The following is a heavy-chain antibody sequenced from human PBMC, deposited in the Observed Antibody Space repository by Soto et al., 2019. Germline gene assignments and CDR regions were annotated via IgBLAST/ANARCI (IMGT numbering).Heavy chain of an antibody. Sequence: EVQLLESGGGLVQPGGSLRLSCAASGFTFSSYAMSWVRQAPGKGLEWVSAISGSGGSTYYADSVKGRFTISRDNSKNTLYLQMNRLRADDTAVYYCAKATVAGLYGLDYWGQGTLVTVSS. CDR1: GFTFSSYA. CDR3: AKATVAGLYGLDY. D-gene: IGHD6-19*01. J-gene: IGHJ4*02. CDR2: ISGSGGST. V-gene: IGHV3-23*01.